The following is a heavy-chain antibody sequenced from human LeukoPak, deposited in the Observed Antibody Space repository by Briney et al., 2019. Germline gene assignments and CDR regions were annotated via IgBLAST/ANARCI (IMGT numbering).Heavy chain of an antibody. CDR1: GGSFSGYY. Sequence: SETLSLTCAVYGGSFSGYYWSWIRQPPGKGLEWIGEINHSGSTNYNPSLKSRVTISVDTSKNQFSLKLSSVTAADTAVYYCARGDVELRNYYYMDVWGKGTTVTVSS. CDR3: ARGDVELRNYYYMDV. CDR2: INHSGST. D-gene: IGHD3-10*01. J-gene: IGHJ6*03. V-gene: IGHV4-34*01.